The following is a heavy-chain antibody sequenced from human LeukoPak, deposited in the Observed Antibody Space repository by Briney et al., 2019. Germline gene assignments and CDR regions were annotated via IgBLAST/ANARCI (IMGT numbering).Heavy chain of an antibody. CDR1: GGSISSYY. Sequence: PSETQSLTCTVSGGSISSYYWSWIRQPAGKGQEWIGRIYTSGSTNYNPSLKSRVTMSVDTSKNQFSLKLSSPTAADTAVYYCARSYGDYSPFDYWGQGTLVTVSS. CDR3: ARSYGDYSPFDY. CDR2: IYTSGST. D-gene: IGHD4-17*01. J-gene: IGHJ4*02. V-gene: IGHV4-4*07.